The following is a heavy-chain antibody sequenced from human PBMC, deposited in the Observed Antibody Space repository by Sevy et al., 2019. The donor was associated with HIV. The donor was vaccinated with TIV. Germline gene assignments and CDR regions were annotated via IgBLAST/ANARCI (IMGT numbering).Heavy chain of an antibody. Sequence: GGSLRLSCAASGLTFSDYEMTWVRQAPGKGLEWISLISRSGSTIYYADSVKGRFTISRDNAKNSLYLQMNSLRAEDTAVYYCARGLGYYDNINYSLFDYWGQGTLVTVSS. D-gene: IGHD3-22*01. CDR2: ISRSGSTI. CDR3: ARGLGYYDNINYSLFDY. J-gene: IGHJ4*02. CDR1: GLTFSDYE. V-gene: IGHV3-48*03.